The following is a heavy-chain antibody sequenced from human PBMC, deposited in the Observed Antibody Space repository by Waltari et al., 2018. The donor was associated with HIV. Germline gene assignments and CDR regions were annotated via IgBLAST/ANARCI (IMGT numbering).Heavy chain of an antibody. CDR2: ISGGGYTI. J-gene: IGHJ1*01. V-gene: IGHV3-11*01. CDR3: ARGPTEYYDSSGSDFQH. CDR1: EFTFSDYY. D-gene: IGHD3-22*01. Sequence: QVQLVESGGGLVKPGGSLRLSCAASEFTFSDYYMSWIRQAPGKGLEWVSYISGGGYTIYYADSVKGRFTISRDNAKNSLFLQMNSLRVEDTAVYYCARGPTEYYDSSGSDFQHWGQGTLVTVSS.